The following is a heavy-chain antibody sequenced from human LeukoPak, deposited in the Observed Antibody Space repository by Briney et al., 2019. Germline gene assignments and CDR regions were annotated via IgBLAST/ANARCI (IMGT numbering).Heavy chain of an antibody. CDR3: AKVDAITLVLVPIRNWHFDL. D-gene: IGHD2-8*02. V-gene: IGHV3-23*01. CDR2: ISGRADNT. Sequence: GGSLRLSCAASGFPFDTYAMNWVRQAPGKGLEWVSGISGRADNTFYADSVKGRFTISRDNSKNTLYLQMNSLRAEDTAVYYCAKVDAITLVLVPIRNWHFDLWGRGTLVTVSS. J-gene: IGHJ2*01. CDR1: GFPFDTYA.